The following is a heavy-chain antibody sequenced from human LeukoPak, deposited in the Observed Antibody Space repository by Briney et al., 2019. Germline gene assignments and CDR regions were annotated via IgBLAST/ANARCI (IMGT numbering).Heavy chain of an antibody. CDR1: GYSFTSYW. V-gene: IGHV5-51*01. D-gene: IGHD2-2*02. Sequence: GESLKISCKGSGYSFTSYWIGWVRQMPGKGLEWMGIIYPGDSDTRYSPSFQGQVTISADKSISTAYLQWSSLKASDTAMYYCARLPGYCSSTSCYNYYYYGMDVWGQGTTVTASS. CDR2: IYPGDSDT. J-gene: IGHJ6*02. CDR3: ARLPGYCSSTSCYNYYYYGMDV.